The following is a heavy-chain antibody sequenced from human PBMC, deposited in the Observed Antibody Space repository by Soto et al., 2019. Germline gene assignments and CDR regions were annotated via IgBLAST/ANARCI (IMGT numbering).Heavy chain of an antibody. CDR3: ARRVYSGSGRDYFDR. CDR1: GGPISSSGHF. Sequence: QLQLQESGPGLVKPSETLSLICSVSGGPISSSGHFWAWIRQPPGRGLEWLATIYYTGTTSYNPSLKSRLTISMDTSKDQFSLDLTSMTAAETALYVCARRVYSGSGRDYFDRWGQGSLVTVSS. D-gene: IGHD1-26*01. V-gene: IGHV4-39*01. J-gene: IGHJ4*02. CDR2: IYYTGTT.